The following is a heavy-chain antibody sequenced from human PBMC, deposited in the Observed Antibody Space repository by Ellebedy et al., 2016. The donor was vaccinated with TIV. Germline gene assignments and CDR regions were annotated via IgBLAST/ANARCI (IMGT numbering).Heavy chain of an antibody. CDR2: VSRGREA. CDR1: GFTFSSYG. V-gene: IGHV3-21*06. D-gene: IGHD3-3*01. J-gene: IGHJ4*02. Sequence: GGSLRLXXAASGFTFSSYGMTWVRQRPGKGLEWVATVSRGREAYYADPFKGRFFISRDNDLNSVFLQLNNLRVEDTAVYYCSRDGREWSRDCWGQGTLVTVSS. CDR3: SRDGREWSRDC.